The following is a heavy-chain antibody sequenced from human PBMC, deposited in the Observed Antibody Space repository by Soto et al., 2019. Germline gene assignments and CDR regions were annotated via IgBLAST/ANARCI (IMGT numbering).Heavy chain of an antibody. CDR3: ARHSGGFTDGPYYYYGLDV. CDR2: MYYSGST. V-gene: IGHV4-39*01. D-gene: IGHD5-18*01. Sequence: SETLSLTCTVSGGSISSSSYYWGWIRQPPGKGLEWIGSMYYSGSTYNNPSLKSRVTISVDTSKKQFSLNLSSVTAADTAVYFCARHSGGFTDGPYYYYGLDVWGQGTTVTVSS. J-gene: IGHJ6*02. CDR1: GGSISSSSYY.